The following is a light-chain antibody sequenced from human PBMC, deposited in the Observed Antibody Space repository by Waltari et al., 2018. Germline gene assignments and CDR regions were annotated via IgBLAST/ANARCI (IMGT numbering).Light chain of an antibody. J-gene: IGKJ3*01. CDR3: QQFINYPLT. V-gene: IGKV1D-13*01. CDR2: DAS. Sequence: AIQLTQSPSSLAPSVGHRITITCRASQDIASALAWYVQKPGKAPQLLIYDASTLESGVPSRFSGSGSGTDFTLSISGLQPEDFATYYCQQFINYPLTFGPGTTVDIK. CDR1: QDIASA.